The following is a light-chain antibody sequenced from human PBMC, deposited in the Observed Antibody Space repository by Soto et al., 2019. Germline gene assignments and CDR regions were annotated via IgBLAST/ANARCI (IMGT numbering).Light chain of an antibody. CDR1: QGISSY. CDR3: HQYYSFPRT. V-gene: IGKV1-8*01. J-gene: IGKJ1*01. CDR2: AAS. Sequence: AIRMTQSPSSLSASTGDRVTITCRAIQGISSYLAWYQQKPGKAPKLLIYAASTLQSGVPSRFSGSGSGTDFTLTISCLQSEDFATYYCHQYYSFPRTFGQGTKVDIK.